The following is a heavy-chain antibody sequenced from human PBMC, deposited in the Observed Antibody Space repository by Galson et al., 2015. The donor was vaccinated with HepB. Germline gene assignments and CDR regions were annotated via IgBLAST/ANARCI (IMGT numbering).Heavy chain of an antibody. CDR1: GGTFSSYA. J-gene: IGHJ1*01. CDR2: IIPILGIA. CDR3: AKQMATIRVAEYFQH. D-gene: IGHD5-24*01. V-gene: IGHV1-69*04. Sequence: SVKVSCKASGGTFSSYAISWVRQAPGQGLEWMGRIIPILGIANYAQKFQGRVTITADKSTSTAYMELSSLRSEDTAVYYCAKQMATIRVAEYFQHWGQGTLVTVS.